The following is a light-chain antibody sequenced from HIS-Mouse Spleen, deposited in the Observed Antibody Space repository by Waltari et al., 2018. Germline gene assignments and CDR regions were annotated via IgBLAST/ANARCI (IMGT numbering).Light chain of an antibody. CDR2: DAS. CDR1: QSVSSY. Sequence: EIVLTQSPATLSLSPGERATLSCRASQSVSSYLAWYQQKPGQAPRLLIDDASNRATGIPARFSGRGAGTDFTLTISSLEPEDFAVYYCQQRSNWPLFGQGTKLEIK. V-gene: IGKV3-11*01. CDR3: QQRSNWPL. J-gene: IGKJ2*01.